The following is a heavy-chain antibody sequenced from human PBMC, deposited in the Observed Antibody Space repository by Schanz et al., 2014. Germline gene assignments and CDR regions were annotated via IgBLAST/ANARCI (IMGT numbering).Heavy chain of an antibody. Sequence: QVQLVESGGGVVQPGRSLSLSCAGSGFSFSDYGMHWVRQAPGRGLEWVAVIWYDGNNKFYADSVKGRFIISRDNSKNTLDLQMNSLRDEDTALYYCAKDMHKDYGGKPQAFDIWGQGTMVTVSS. CDR2: IWYDGNNK. V-gene: IGHV3-33*06. D-gene: IGHD4-17*01. CDR3: AKDMHKDYGGKPQAFDI. J-gene: IGHJ3*02. CDR1: GFSFSDYG.